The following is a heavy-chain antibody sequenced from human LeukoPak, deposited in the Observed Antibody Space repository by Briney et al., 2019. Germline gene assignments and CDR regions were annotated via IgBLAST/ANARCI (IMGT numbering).Heavy chain of an antibody. J-gene: IGHJ5*02. CDR1: GGTFSNYP. CDR3: ATHTGGYNYWWFDI. CDR2: IIPIYGTA. D-gene: IGHD5-24*01. V-gene: IGHV1-69*01. Sequence: SVKVSCKISGGTFSNYPIVWVRQAPGRGLEWLGGIIPIYGTANYVEKVQGRFSLTAHESTATAYMELTSLTSDDTAMYFCATHTGGYNYWWFDIWGQGTLVTVSS.